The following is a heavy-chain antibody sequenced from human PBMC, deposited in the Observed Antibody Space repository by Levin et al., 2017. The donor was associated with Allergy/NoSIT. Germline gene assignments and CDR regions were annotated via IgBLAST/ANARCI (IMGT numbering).Heavy chain of an antibody. Sequence: PGGSLRLSCTASGFTFSDYYMSWIRQAPGKGLEWVSYISSSGSTIYYADSVKGRFTISRDNAKNSLYLQMNSLRAEDTAVYYCARPAVAGTFDPWFDPWGQGTLVTVSS. V-gene: IGHV3-11*01. D-gene: IGHD6-19*01. CDR2: ISSSGSTI. CDR1: GFTFSDYY. J-gene: IGHJ5*02. CDR3: ARPAVAGTFDPWFDP.